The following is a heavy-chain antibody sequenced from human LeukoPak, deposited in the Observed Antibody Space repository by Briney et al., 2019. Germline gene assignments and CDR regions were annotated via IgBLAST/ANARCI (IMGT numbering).Heavy chain of an antibody. CDR2: VNHSGST. D-gene: IGHD2-8*01. CDR3: ARASDCTNGVCWWDY. CDR1: RGSFNGYY. J-gene: IGHJ4*02. Sequence: SETLSLTCAVYRGSFNGYYWSWIRQPPGKGLEWIGEVNHSGSTNYNPSLKSRVTVSVDTSKNQFSLKLSSVTAADTAVYYCARASDCTNGVCWWDYWGQGTLVTVSS. V-gene: IGHV4-34*01.